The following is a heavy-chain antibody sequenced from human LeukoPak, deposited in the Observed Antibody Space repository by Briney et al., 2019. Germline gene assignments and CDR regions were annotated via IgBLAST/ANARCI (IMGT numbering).Heavy chain of an antibody. V-gene: IGHV4-4*02. Sequence: SGTLSLTCAVSGGSISSTNWWSWVRQSPGKGLEWIGEIYHSGSTNYNPSLKSRVTISVDKSKNQFSLKLSSVTAADTAVYYCARGGEDTAMDKNWFDPWGQGTLVTVSS. CDR3: ARGGEDTAMDKNWFDP. J-gene: IGHJ5*02. CDR1: GGSISSTNW. CDR2: IYHSGST. D-gene: IGHD5-18*01.